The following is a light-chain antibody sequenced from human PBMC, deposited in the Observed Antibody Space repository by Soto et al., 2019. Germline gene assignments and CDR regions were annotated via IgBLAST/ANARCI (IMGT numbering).Light chain of an antibody. V-gene: IGLV2-23*01. CDR2: KGT. J-gene: IGLJ1*01. Sequence: QSALAQPASVSGSPGQSVTISCTGTSSDVGAYNSVSWYQHHPDKAPQLMIYKGTQRPSGVSNRFSGSTSGNAASLTISGLQAGDEADYFCCSSAPESTYVFGTGTKVTVL. CDR3: CSSAPESTYV. CDR1: SSDVGAYNS.